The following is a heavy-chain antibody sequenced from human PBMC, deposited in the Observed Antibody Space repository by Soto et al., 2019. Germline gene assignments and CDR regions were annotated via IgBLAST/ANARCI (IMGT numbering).Heavy chain of an antibody. J-gene: IGHJ5*02. CDR1: GFTFSSYW. D-gene: IGHD1-20*01. CDR2: INSDGSST. CDR3: ARALTGTRNWFDP. Sequence: EVQLVESGGGLVQPGGSLRLSCAASGFTFSSYWMHWVRQAPGKGLVWVSRINSDGSSTSYADSVMGRFTIARDNAKNPLYLQMDSLRAEDTAVYYCARALTGTRNWFDPWGPGTLVNVSS. V-gene: IGHV3-74*01.